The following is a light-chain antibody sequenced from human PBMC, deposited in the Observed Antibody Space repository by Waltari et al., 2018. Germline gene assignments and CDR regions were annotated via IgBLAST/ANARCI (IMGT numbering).Light chain of an antibody. CDR2: DAS. CDR3: QQRSDWPPH. J-gene: IGKJ5*01. CDR1: QSVSSY. Sequence: EIVLTQSPATLSLSPGERATLSCRASQSVSSYLGWYQQTPGQAPRLLIYDASNRATGIPARFSGSGSGTDFTLIISSLEPEDFAVYYCQQRSDWPPHFGQGTRLEMK. V-gene: IGKV3-11*01.